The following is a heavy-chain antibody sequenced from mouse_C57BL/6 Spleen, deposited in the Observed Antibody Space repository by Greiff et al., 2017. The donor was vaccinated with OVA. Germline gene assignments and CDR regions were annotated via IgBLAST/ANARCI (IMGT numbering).Heavy chain of an antibody. CDR3: ARVQTALDY. D-gene: IGHD3-2*01. V-gene: IGHV1-82*01. CDR1: GYAFSSSW. CDR2: IYPGDGGT. J-gene: IGHJ2*01. Sequence: QVQLKQSGPELVKPGASVTISCKASGYAFSSSWMNWVKQRPGQGLEWIGRIYPGDGGTNYNGKFKGKATLTADKSSSTAYMQLSSLTSEDSAVYFCARVQTALDYWGQGTTLTVSS.